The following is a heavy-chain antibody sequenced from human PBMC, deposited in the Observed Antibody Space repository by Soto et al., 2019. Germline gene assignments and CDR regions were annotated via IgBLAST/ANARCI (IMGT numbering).Heavy chain of an antibody. Sequence: PSESLSVTWSVSGGSISNGSYYWGWKSKHPGKGLQWIGTIYYSGSTYYNPSLKSRVTISVDTSKNQFSLKLSSVTAADTAVFYCARHVFYYDTSGYNFGMDVWGQGTTVTVSS. V-gene: IGHV4-39*01. CDR3: ARHVFYYDTSGYNFGMDV. CDR2: IYYSGST. D-gene: IGHD3-22*01. J-gene: IGHJ6*02. CDR1: GGSISNGSYY.